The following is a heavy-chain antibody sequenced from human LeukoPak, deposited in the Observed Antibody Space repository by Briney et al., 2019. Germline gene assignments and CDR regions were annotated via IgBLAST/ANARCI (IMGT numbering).Heavy chain of an antibody. D-gene: IGHD3-16*01. J-gene: IGHJ4*02. CDR2: ISHDGSDK. CDR1: GLNLSSFT. CDR3: ARDFGGAIDYGFFDF. Sequence: GGSLRLSCAASGLNLSSFTIHWVRQVPGKGLEWVAVISHDGSDKFYADSVKGRFIVSRDNSKSRLYLQMNSLRPEDTALYFRARDFGGAIDYGFFDFWGQGTLVTVSS. V-gene: IGHV3-30*04.